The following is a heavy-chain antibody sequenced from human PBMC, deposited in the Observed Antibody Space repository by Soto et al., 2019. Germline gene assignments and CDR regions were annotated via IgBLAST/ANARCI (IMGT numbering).Heavy chain of an antibody. CDR2: IYYSRST. CDR1: GGSISSSFYY. CDR3: ARWNSWFGGSYVDY. Sequence: SETLSLTCTVSGGSISSSFYYWGWIRQPPGKGLERIGTIYYSRSTYYNPSLKSRVTISVDTSKNHFSLRLYSVTAADSAFYFCARWNSWFGGSYVDYWGQGALVTVPS. V-gene: IGHV4-39*02. D-gene: IGHD1-26*01. J-gene: IGHJ4*02.